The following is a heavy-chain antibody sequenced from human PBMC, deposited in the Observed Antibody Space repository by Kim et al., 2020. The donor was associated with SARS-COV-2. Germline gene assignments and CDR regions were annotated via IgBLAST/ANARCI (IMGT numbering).Heavy chain of an antibody. J-gene: IGHJ3*02. CDR2: INPNSGGT. V-gene: IGHV1-2*04. D-gene: IGHD4-17*01. CDR3: ARDKLYGDRARDAFDI. CDR1: GYTFTGYY. Sequence: ASVKVSCKASGYTFTGYYMHWVRQAPGQGLEWMGWINPNSGGTNYAQKFQGWVTMTRDTSISTAYMELSRLRSDDTAVYYCARDKLYGDRARDAFDIWGQGTMVTVSS.